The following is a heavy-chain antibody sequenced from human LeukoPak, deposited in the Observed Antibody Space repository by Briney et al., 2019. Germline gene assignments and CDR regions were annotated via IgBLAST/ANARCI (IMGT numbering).Heavy chain of an antibody. J-gene: IGHJ6*02. D-gene: IGHD6-13*01. CDR3: ARDTAAADIYSSYYGMDV. V-gene: IGHV3-21*01. CDR2: ISSSSSYI. Sequence: GGSLRLSCAASGFTFSSYSMNWVRQAPGKRLEWVSSISSSSSYIYYADSVKGRFTISRDNAKNSLYLQMNSLRAEDTAVYYCARDTAAADIYSSYYGMDVWGQGTTVTVSS. CDR1: GFTFSSYS.